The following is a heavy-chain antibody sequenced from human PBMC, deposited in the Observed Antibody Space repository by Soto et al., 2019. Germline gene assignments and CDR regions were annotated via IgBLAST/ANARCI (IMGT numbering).Heavy chain of an antibody. V-gene: IGHV4-38-2*01. CDR2: IFHSGTT. CDR1: GYSISSGYY. D-gene: IGHD3-22*01. CDR3: ARLLDDSRGYYYSDY. J-gene: IGHJ4*02. Sequence: SETLSLTCAVSGYSISSGYYWGWIRPPPGKGLEWLGSIFHSGTTYDNPSLKSRVTISVDMSKNQFSLKLTSVTAADTAVYYCARLLDDSRGYYYSDYWGEGTLVTFSS.